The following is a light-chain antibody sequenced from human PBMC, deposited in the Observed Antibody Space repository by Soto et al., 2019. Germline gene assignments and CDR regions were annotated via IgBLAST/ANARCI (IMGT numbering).Light chain of an antibody. CDR3: QQYNNWPPWT. CDR2: GVS. J-gene: IGKJ1*01. V-gene: IGKV3-15*01. CDR1: QSVSSN. Sequence: ETEMTQSPATLSVSPGERATLSCRASQSVSSNLAWYQQKPGQAPRLLIYGVSTRATGIPARFSGSGSGTEFTLTISSLQSEDFALYYCQQYNNWPPWTFGQGTKVEIK.